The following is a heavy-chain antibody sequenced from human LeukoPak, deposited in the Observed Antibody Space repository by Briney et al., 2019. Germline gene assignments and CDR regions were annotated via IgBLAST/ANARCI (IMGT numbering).Heavy chain of an antibody. J-gene: IGHJ5*02. CDR3: ARDRGGYSGYDPYWFDP. CDR1: GGTFSSYA. Sequence: ASVKVSCKASGGTFSSYAISWVRQAPGQGLEWMGGIIPIFGTANYAQKFQGRVTITADKSTSTAYMELSSLRSEDTAVYYCARDRGGYSGYDPYWFDPWGQGTLVTVSS. V-gene: IGHV1-69*06. D-gene: IGHD5-12*01. CDR2: IIPIFGTA.